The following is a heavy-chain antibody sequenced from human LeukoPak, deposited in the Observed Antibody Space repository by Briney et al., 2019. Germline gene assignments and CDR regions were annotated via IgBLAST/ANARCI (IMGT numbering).Heavy chain of an antibody. CDR3: ARDKAAAPDY. D-gene: IGHD2-2*01. CDR2: INPNSGGT. J-gene: IGHJ4*02. CDR1: SYTFTNYA. V-gene: IGHV1-2*02. Sequence: GASVKVSCKASSYTFTNYAFTWVRQAPGQGLEWMGWINPNSGGTNYAQKFQGRVTMTRDTSISTAYMELSRLRSDDTAVYYCARDKAAAPDYWGQGTLVTVSS.